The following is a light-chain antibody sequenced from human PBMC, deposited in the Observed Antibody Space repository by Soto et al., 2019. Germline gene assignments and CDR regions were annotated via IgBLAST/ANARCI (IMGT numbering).Light chain of an antibody. V-gene: IGLV1-51*01. CDR1: SSNIGGNS. CDR2: DDN. CDR3: RSWDSSLSAYV. J-gene: IGLJ1*01. Sequence: QSVMTQPPSVSAAPGQKVTISCSGSSSNIGGNSVSWYQQLPGTAPKLLIYDDNKRPSGIPDRFFGSKSATSATLGITGFQTGDEADYYCRSWDSSLSAYVFGTGTKLTVL.